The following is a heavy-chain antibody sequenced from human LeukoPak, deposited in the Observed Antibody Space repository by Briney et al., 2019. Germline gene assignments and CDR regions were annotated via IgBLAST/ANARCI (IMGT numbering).Heavy chain of an antibody. J-gene: IGHJ4*02. CDR2: INPSGGST. V-gene: IGHV1-46*01. CDR3: ARDPGYDFWSGWYFDY. D-gene: IGHD3-3*01. CDR1: GYTFTSYY. Sequence: ASVKVSCKASGYTFTSYYMHWVRQGPGQGLVWMGIINPSGGSTSYAQKFQGRVTMTRDTSTSTVYMELSSLRSEDTAVYYCARDPGYDFWSGWYFDYWGQGTLVTVSS.